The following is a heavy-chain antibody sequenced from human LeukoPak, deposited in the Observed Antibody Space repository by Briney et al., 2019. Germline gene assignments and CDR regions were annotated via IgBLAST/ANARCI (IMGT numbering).Heavy chain of an antibody. V-gene: IGHV3-11*01. D-gene: IGHD6-13*01. J-gene: IGHJ4*02. Sequence: GSLRLSCAASGFTFSDYYISWVRQAPGKGLEWVSYISSSGSTIYYADSVQGRLTISRDNAKNSLYLQMNSLRAEDTAVYYCARDSKKAGTAYWGQGTLVTVSS. CDR1: GFTFSDYY. CDR3: ARDSKKAGTAY. CDR2: ISSSGSTI.